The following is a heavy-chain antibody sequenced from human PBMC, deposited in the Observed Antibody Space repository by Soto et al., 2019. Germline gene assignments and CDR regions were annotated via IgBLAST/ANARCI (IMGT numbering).Heavy chain of an antibody. CDR3: ATYSSLDY. J-gene: IGHJ4*02. CDR2: IYSGGST. Sequence: EVQLVETGGGLIQPGGSLRLSCVASGFTVSNNYMSWVRQAPGKGLEWVSLIYSGGSTYYADSVKGRFTISRDNSKNTLYLQMNSLRAEDTAVYYCATYSSLDYWGQGTLVTVSS. D-gene: IGHD6-13*01. V-gene: IGHV3-53*02. CDR1: GFTVSNNY.